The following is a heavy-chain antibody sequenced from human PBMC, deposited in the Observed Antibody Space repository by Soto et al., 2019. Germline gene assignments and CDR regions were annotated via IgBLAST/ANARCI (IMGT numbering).Heavy chain of an antibody. CDR2: IYQSGST. V-gene: IGHV4-30-2*01. Sequence: PSETLSLTCAVSGGSISSGGYSWSWIRQPPGKGLEWIGYIYQSGSTYYNPSLKSRVTISVDRSRNQFSLKLSSVTAADTAVYFCATQSYSNYGAYYYYAMDVWGQGTTATASS. J-gene: IGHJ6*02. CDR1: GGSISSGGYS. D-gene: IGHD4-4*01. CDR3: ATQSYSNYGAYYYYAMDV.